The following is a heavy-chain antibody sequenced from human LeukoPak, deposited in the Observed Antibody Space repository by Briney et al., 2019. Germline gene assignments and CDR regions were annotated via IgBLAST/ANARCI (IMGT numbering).Heavy chain of an antibody. D-gene: IGHD5-24*01. CDR3: ASSRDGYDYYVLDI. CDR1: GFTVSSNY. V-gene: IGHV3-53*01. CDR2: IYSGGNT. J-gene: IGHJ3*02. Sequence: PGGSLRLSCAASGFTVSSNYMSWVRQAPGKGLEWVSVIYSGGNTYYADSVKGRFTISRDNSKNTLYLQMNSLRAEDTAVYYCASSRDGYDYYVLDIWGQGTMVTVSS.